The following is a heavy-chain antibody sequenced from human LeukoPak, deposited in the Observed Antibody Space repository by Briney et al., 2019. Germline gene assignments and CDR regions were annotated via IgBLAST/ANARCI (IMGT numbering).Heavy chain of an antibody. CDR2: ISSRSSYI. CDR3: ARDVGARLSGF. J-gene: IGHJ4*02. Sequence: GGSLRLSCAASGFTFSNYSMNWARQAPGKGLEWVSSISSRSSYIYYADSVKGRFTISRDNAKNSLYLQMNSLRAEDTAVYYCARDVGARLSGFWGQGTLVTVSS. CDR1: GFTFSNYS. D-gene: IGHD6-6*01. V-gene: IGHV3-21*01.